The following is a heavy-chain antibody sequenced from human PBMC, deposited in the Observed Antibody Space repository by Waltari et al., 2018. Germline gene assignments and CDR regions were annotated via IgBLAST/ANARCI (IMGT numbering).Heavy chain of an antibody. CDR3: AKSDSGYDDYYYYGMDV. CDR1: GFTFSSYG. V-gene: IGHV3-30*18. J-gene: IGHJ6*02. D-gene: IGHD5-12*01. CDR2: ISDDGRKK. Sequence: QVQLVESGGGVVQPGRSLRLSCAASGFTFSSYGMHWVRQAPGKGLEWVAVISDDGRKKDYADSGKGRFTIARDNSKNTLYLQMNSLRAEDTAVYYCAKSDSGYDDYYYYGMDVWGQGTTVTVSS.